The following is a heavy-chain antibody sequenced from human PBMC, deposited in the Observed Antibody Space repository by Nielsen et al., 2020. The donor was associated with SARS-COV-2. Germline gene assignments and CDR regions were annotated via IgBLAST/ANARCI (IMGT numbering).Heavy chain of an antibody. CDR1: GDSVSSNSAA. CDR3: ARGGRGYSYGYYYYYGMDV. Sequence: SQTLSLTCAISGDSVSSNSAAWNWLRQSPSRGLEWLGRTYYRSKWYNDYAVSVKSRITINPDTSKNQFSLQLNSVTPEDTAVYYCARGGRGYSYGYYYYYGMDVWGQGTTVTVSS. D-gene: IGHD5-18*01. V-gene: IGHV6-1*01. CDR2: TYYRSKWYN. J-gene: IGHJ6*02.